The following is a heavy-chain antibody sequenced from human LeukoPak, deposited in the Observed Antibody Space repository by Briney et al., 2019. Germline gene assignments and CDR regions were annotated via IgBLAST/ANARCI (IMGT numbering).Heavy chain of an antibody. CDR1: GYTFTSYY. CDR3: ARDPYIVVVPAATMAFDI. V-gene: IGHV1-46*01. D-gene: IGHD2-2*01. Sequence: ASVKVSCKASGYTFTSYYMHWVRQAPGQGLEWMGIINPSGGSTSYAQKFQGRVTMTRDTSTSTVYMELSRLRSDDTAVYYCARDPYIVVVPAATMAFDIWGQGTMVTVSS. J-gene: IGHJ3*02. CDR2: INPSGGST.